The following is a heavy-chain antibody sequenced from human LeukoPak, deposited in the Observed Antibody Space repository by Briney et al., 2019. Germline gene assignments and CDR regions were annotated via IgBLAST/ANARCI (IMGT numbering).Heavy chain of an antibody. CDR3: AKGGHYNFDY. V-gene: IGHV3-7*01. J-gene: IGHJ4*02. Sequence: HPGGSPRLSCAASGFTFSTYWMKWVRQAPGKGLEWVASIKEDGSDKYYVDSVKGRFSISRDNAKNSLYLQMNSLRTEDTAVYYCAKGGHYNFDYWGQGTLVTVSS. CDR1: GFTFSTYW. D-gene: IGHD4-11*01. CDR2: IKEDGSDK.